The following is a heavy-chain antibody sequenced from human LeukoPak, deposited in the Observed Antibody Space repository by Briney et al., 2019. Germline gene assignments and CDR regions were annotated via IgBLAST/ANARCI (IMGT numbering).Heavy chain of an antibody. D-gene: IGHD5-18*01. CDR3: AATQISGDNNDSFDY. CDR1: GFSFDDYT. J-gene: IGHJ4*02. V-gene: IGHV3-43*01. Sequence: GGSLRLSCAASGFSFDDYTMNWVRQVPGKGLEWISLISWDGGSRHYADSVKGRFTISKDNSKNSLYLQMNSLRTEDTALYYCAATQISGDNNDSFDYWGQGTLVTVSS. CDR2: ISWDGGSR.